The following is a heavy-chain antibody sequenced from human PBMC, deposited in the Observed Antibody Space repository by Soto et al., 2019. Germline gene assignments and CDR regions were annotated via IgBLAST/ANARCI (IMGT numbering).Heavy chain of an antibody. CDR1: GYTFTSFA. D-gene: IGHD1-1*01. J-gene: IGHJ4*02. CDR3: ARAVDAYNYFGY. CDR2: INAGNGNT. Sequence: ASVKVSCKASGYTFTSFAMHWVRQAPGQRLERMGWINAGNGNTKYSQNFQGRVTITRDTSATTAYMELSSLRSEDTALYYCARAVDAYNYFGYWGQGTLVTVSS. V-gene: IGHV1-3*01.